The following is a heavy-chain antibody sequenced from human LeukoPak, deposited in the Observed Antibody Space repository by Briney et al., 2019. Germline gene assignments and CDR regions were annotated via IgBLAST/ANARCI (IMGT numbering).Heavy chain of an antibody. Sequence: GGALRLSCAASGFTFSSYVMSWVRQPPGEGREWVSVISGPGGSTYYADSVKGRFTISRDNSKNTLYLQMNSLRAEDTAVYYCAQRTAGSWYSFDYWGQGTLVTASS. CDR2: ISGPGGST. CDR1: GFTFSSYV. V-gene: IGHV3-23*01. J-gene: IGHJ4*02. D-gene: IGHD1-14*01. CDR3: AQRTAGSWYSFDY.